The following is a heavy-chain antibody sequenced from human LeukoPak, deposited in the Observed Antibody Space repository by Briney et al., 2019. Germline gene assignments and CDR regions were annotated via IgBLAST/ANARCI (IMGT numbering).Heavy chain of an antibody. CDR2: IYYSGST. CDR1: GGSISSYC. V-gene: IGHV4-59*01. CDR3: ARAGNYDSGGYYPFDY. D-gene: IGHD3-22*01. J-gene: IGHJ4*02. Sequence: SETLSLTCTVSGGSISSYCWSWIRQPPGKGLEWIGYIYYSGSTNYNPSLKSRVTISVDTSKNQFSLKLSSVTAADTAVYYCARAGNYDSGGYYPFDYWGQGTLVTVSS.